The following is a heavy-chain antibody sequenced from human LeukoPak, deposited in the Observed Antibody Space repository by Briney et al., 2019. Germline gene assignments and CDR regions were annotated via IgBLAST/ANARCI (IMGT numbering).Heavy chain of an antibody. V-gene: IGHV3-30*04. J-gene: IGHJ1*01. CDR1: GFTFSSYA. Sequence: GGSLRLSCAASGFTFSSYAMHWVRQAPGKGLEWVAVISYDGSNKYYADSVKGRFTISRDNSKNTLYLQMNSLRAEDTAVYYCARDLVGATSAEYFQHWGQGTLVTVSS. CDR2: ISYDGSNK. D-gene: IGHD1-26*01. CDR3: ARDLVGATSAEYFQH.